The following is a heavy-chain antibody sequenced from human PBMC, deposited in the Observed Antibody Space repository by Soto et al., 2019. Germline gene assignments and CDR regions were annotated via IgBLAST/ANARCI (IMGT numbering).Heavy chain of an antibody. CDR1: GFTFSSYD. V-gene: IGHV3-30*18. Sequence: QVQLVESGGGVVQPGRSLRLSCAASGFTFSSYDMDWVRQAPGKGLEWVAVISYDGSSKNYADSVKGRFTISRDNSKNTLYLQMNCLRTEDTAVYYWAKYLGFGGNYGMGVWGQGTTVTVSS. CDR2: ISYDGSSK. D-gene: IGHD3-10*01. CDR3: AKYLGFGGNYGMGV. J-gene: IGHJ6*02.